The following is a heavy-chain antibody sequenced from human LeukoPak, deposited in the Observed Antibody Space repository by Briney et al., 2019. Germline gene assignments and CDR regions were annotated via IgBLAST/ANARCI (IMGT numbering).Heavy chain of an antibody. CDR3: ARGRNDCPFDY. V-gene: IGHV4-39*07. J-gene: IGHJ4*02. D-gene: IGHD1-1*01. Sequence: KASETRSLTCTVSGGSISSSSYYGGWIRQPPGKGLEWIGSIYYSGSTYYNPSLKSRVTISVDTSKNQFSLKLSSVTAADTAVYYCARGRNDCPFDYWGQGTLVTVSS. CDR2: IYYSGST. CDR1: GGSISSSSYY.